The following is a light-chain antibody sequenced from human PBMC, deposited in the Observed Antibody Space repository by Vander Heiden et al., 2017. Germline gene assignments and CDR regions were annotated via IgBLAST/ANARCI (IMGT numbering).Light chain of an antibody. CDR2: QDS. CDR3: QAWDSGAYV. J-gene: IGLJ1*01. Sequence: SYELTQPPSVSVSPGETASVTCSGGKLGDKFACRYQQKLGQSPVLFIYQDSKRPSGVPERVSGSNSGNTATLTISWAQTMEEADDFCQAWDSGAYVFGSGTKRTVL. CDR1: KLGDKF. V-gene: IGLV3-1*01.